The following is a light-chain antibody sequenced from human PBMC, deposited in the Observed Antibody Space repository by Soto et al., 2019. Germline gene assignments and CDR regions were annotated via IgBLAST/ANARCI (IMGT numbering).Light chain of an antibody. V-gene: IGKV1-5*03. CDR2: KAS. Sequence: DIQMTQHPSTLSASLGDRVSITCRASQSISDWLAWYQQKPGKAPKLLIYKASTLKSGVPSRFSGSGSGTEFTLTICCLQPDDFATYYCQHYNSYSEGFGQGANVDI. CDR3: QHYNSYSEG. CDR1: QSISDW. J-gene: IGKJ1*01.